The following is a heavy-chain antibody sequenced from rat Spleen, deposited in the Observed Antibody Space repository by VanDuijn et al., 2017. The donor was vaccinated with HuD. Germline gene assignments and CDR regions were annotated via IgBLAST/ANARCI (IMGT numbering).Heavy chain of an antibody. V-gene: IGHV5S23*01. Sequence: EVQLVESGGGLVQPGRSLKLSCAASGFTFSDYNMAWVRQTPTKGLEWVASISIGGSSTYYRDSVKGRFSISRDDAKSTLYLQMDSLRSEDTATYYCARHGILRVPHYFDYWGQGVMVTVSS. D-gene: IGHD1-7*01. CDR1: GFTFSDYN. CDR2: ISIGGSST. J-gene: IGHJ2*01. CDR3: ARHGILRVPHYFDY.